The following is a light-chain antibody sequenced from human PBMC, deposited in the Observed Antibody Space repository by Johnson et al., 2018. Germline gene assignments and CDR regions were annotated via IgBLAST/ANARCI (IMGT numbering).Light chain of an antibody. J-gene: IGLJ1*01. CDR3: GTWDSSLSAGNV. CDR1: SSNIGNNY. V-gene: IGLV1-51*02. Sequence: QSVLTQPPSVSAAPGQKVTISCSGSSSNIGNNYVSWYQQLPGTAPKLLIYENNKRPSGIPDRCSGSKSGTSATLGITGLQTGDEADYYCGTWDSSLSAGNVFGTVTKVTVL. CDR2: ENN.